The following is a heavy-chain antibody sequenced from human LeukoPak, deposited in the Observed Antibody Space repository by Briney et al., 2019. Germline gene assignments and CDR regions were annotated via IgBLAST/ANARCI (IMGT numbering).Heavy chain of an antibody. V-gene: IGHV4-39*01. CDR1: GGSISSSSYY. Sequence: SETLSLTCTVSGGSISSSSYYWGWIRQPPGKGLEWIGSIYYSGSTYYNPSLKSRVTISVDTSKNQLSLKLSSVTAADTAVYYCARHWRYYDSSGYSRSRLFDYWGQGTLVTVSS. J-gene: IGHJ4*02. CDR3: ARHWRYYDSSGYSRSRLFDY. D-gene: IGHD3-22*01. CDR2: IYYSGST.